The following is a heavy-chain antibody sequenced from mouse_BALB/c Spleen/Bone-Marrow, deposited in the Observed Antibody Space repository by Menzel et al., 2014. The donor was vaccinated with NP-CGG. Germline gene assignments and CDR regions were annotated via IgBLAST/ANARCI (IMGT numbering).Heavy chain of an antibody. Sequence: EVQLQQSGPELVKPGASVKMSCKASGYTFTSYVMNWVKQKPGQGLEWIGFFNPYNDGTKFNEKFKGKATLTSDKSSSTDYMELSSLTSEDSAVYYCAREDGNYGYWYFDFWGAGTTVTVSS. J-gene: IGHJ1*01. D-gene: IGHD2-1*01. V-gene: IGHV1-14*01. CDR1: GYTFTSYV. CDR3: AREDGNYGYWYFDF. CDR2: FNPYNDGT.